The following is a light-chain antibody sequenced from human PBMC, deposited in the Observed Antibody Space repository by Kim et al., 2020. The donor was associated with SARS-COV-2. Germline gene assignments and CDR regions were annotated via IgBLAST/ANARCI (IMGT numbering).Light chain of an antibody. J-gene: IGLJ1*01. CDR3: SSYAGSNTHYV. CDR2: EFS. V-gene: IGLV2-8*01. Sequence: QSVTTSCTGTSSGVGGYNCVSWYQRYPRKAPKLMIYEFSKRPSGVPDRFSGSKSDNTASPTVSGLKAEDEADYYCSSYAGSNTHYVFGAGTKLTVL. CDR1: SSGVGGYNC.